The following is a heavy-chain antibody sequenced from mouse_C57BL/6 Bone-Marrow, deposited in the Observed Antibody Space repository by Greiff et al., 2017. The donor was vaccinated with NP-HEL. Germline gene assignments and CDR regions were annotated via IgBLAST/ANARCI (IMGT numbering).Heavy chain of an antibody. D-gene: IGHD4-1*02. CDR1: GYTFTSYW. CDR3: ARSTGRAY. J-gene: IGHJ3*01. V-gene: IGHV1-59*01. CDR2: IDPSASYT. Sequence: QVQLQQPGAELVRPGTSVKLSCKASGYTFTSYWMHWVKQRPGQGLEWIGVIDPSASYTNYNQKVKGKATLTVDTSSSTAYMQLSSLTSEDSAVYYCARSTGRAYWGQGTLVTVSA.